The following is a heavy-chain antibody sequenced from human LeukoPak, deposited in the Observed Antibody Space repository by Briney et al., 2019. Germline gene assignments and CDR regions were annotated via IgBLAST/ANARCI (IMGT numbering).Heavy chain of an antibody. V-gene: IGHV3-33*06. Sequence: GGSLRLSCAASGFTFSSYGMHWVRQAPGKGLEWVAVIWYDGSNKYYADSEKGRFTISRDNSKNTLYLQMNSLRAEDTAVYYCAKPPQAGDAFDIWGQGTMVTVSS. CDR2: IWYDGSNK. CDR3: AKPPQAGDAFDI. CDR1: GFTFSSYG. J-gene: IGHJ3*02.